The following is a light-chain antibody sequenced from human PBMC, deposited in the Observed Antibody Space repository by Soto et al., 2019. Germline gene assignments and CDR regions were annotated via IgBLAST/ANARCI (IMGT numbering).Light chain of an antibody. CDR3: CSYAGSSTDV. CDR1: SSDVGSYNL. V-gene: IGLV2-23*02. CDR2: EVS. J-gene: IGLJ1*01. Sequence: QSVLTQPASVSGSPGQSITISCTGTSSDVGSYNLVSWYQQHPGKAPKVMIYEVSKRPSGVSNRFSGSKSGNTASLTISGLQAEDEADYYCCSYAGSSTDVFGTGTKVTVL.